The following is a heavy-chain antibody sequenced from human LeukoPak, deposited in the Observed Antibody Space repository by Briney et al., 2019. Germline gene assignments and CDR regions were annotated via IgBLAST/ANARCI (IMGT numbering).Heavy chain of an antibody. J-gene: IGHJ4*02. D-gene: IGHD3-3*02. Sequence: GGSLRLSCAASGFMFKSYAMSWVRQAPGKGLEWLSGITGRGDDTKYAGSVKGRFIISRDNSKNTVHLHLNGLTVEDAAVYYCAKDIFSSVGTPDYWGQGTRVTVSS. CDR2: ITGRGDDT. CDR1: GFMFKSYA. V-gene: IGHV3-23*01. CDR3: AKDIFSSVGTPDY.